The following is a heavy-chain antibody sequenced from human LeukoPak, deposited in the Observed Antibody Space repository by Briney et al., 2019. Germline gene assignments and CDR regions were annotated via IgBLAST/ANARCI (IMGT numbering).Heavy chain of an antibody. CDR1: GGSFSGYY. V-gene: IGHV4-34*01. CDR2: INHSGST. Sequence: SETLSLTCAVYGGSFSGYYWSWIRQPPGKGLEWIGEINHSGSTNYNPSLKSRVTISVDTSKNQFSLKLSSVTAADTAVYYCARGGRFGEFPLRIPGRRTNEFDYWGQGTLVTVSS. J-gene: IGHJ4*02. D-gene: IGHD3-10*01. CDR3: ARGGRFGEFPLRIPGRRTNEFDY.